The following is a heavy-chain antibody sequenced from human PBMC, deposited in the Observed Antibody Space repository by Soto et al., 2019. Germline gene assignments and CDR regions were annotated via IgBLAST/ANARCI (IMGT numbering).Heavy chain of an antibody. Sequence: PGGSLRLSCAASGFTFSSYAMHWVRQAPGKGLEWVAVISYDGSNKYYADSVKGRFTISRDNSKNTLYLQMNSLRAEDTAVYYCAKALSGSYRGDAFDIWGQGTMVTVSS. V-gene: IGHV3-30-3*01. CDR3: AKALSGSYRGDAFDI. J-gene: IGHJ3*02. CDR1: GFTFSSYA. D-gene: IGHD1-26*01. CDR2: ISYDGSNK.